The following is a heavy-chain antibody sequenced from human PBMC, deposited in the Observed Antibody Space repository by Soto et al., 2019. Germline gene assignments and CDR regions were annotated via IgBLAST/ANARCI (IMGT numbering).Heavy chain of an antibody. CDR2: IYYSGST. CDR1: GGSISSGGYY. V-gene: IGHV4-31*03. Sequence: TSETLSLTCPVSGGSISSGGYYWSWIRQHPGKGLEWIGYIYYSGSTYYNPSLKSRVTISVDTSKNQFSLKLSSVTAADTAVYYCARTWYCSGGSCYSYYYYYYYMDVWGKGTTVTVSS. J-gene: IGHJ6*03. D-gene: IGHD2-15*01. CDR3: ARTWYCSGGSCYSYYYYYYYMDV.